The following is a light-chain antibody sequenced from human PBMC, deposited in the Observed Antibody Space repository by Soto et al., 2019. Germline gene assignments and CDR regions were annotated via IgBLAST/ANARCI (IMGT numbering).Light chain of an antibody. J-gene: IGKJ1*01. V-gene: IGKV1-39*01. CDR1: EYIITY. Sequence: DIQMTQSPSSLSASVGDRVTLTCRASEYIITYLNWYQQKPGKAPKLLIYGASSLQDGAPSRFSGSGSGTDFALTINSLQLEDFATIYCQQTYTTPWTFGQGTKVEIK. CDR2: GAS. CDR3: QQTYTTPWT.